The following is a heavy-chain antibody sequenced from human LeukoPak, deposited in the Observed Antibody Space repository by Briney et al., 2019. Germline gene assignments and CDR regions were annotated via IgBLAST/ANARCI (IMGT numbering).Heavy chain of an antibody. CDR3: AKDLCSSSSCYVDY. CDR2: IRYDGSNK. V-gene: IGHV3-30*02. J-gene: IGHJ4*02. CDR1: GFTFSIYG. D-gene: IGHD2-2*01. Sequence: PGGSLRLSCAASGFTFSIYGMHWVRQAPGKGLEWVTFIRYDGSNKYYADSVKGRFTISRDNSKNTLYLHMNSLRVEDTAVYYCAKDLCSSSSCYVDYWGQRTLVTVSS.